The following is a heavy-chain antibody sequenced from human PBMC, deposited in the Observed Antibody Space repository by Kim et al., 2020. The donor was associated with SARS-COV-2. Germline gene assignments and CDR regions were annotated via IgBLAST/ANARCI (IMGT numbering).Heavy chain of an antibody. V-gene: IGHV1-8*01. J-gene: IGHJ6*02. CDR3: ARRGYNMIVVVITPYYYYRMEV. D-gene: IGHD3-22*01. Sequence: ASVKVSCKASGYTFTSYDINWVRQATGQGLEWMGWMNPNSGNTGYAQKFQGRVTMTRNTSISTAYMELSSLRSEDTAVYYCARRGYNMIVVVITPYYYYRMEVWGQGSTVTVS. CDR2: MNPNSGNT. CDR1: GYTFTSYD.